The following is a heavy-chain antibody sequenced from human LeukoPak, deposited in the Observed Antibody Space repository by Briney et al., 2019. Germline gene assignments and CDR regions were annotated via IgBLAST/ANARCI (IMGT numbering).Heavy chain of an antibody. CDR2: ISSISYI. D-gene: IGHD6-6*01. V-gene: IGHV3-21*01. Sequence: GGSLRLSCAASGFTFSSYSMNWVRQAPGKGLEWVSSISSISYIYYADSVKGRFTISRDTAKNSLYLQMNSLRAEDTAVYYCAKSPDSSSSLDYWGQGTLVTVSS. CDR1: GFTFSSYS. CDR3: AKSPDSSSSLDY. J-gene: IGHJ4*02.